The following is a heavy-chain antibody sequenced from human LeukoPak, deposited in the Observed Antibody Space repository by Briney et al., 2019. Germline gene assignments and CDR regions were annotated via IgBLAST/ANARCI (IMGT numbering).Heavy chain of an antibody. D-gene: IGHD7-27*01. CDR1: GFTFSTYA. CDR3: AREILTGYAFDI. Sequence: GGSLRLSCAASGFTFSTYAMHWVRQAPGKGLGWVALISYDGTNKYCADSVKGRFTISRDNSKNTLYLQMNSLRAEDTALYYCAREILTGYAFDIWGQGTMVAVSS. CDR2: ISYDGTNK. J-gene: IGHJ3*02. V-gene: IGHV3-30-3*01.